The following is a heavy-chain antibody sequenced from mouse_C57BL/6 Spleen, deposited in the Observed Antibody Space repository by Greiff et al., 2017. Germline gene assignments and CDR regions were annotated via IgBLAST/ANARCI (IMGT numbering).Heavy chain of an antibody. J-gene: IGHJ4*01. D-gene: IGHD2-4*01. CDR2: ISSGSSTI. V-gene: IGHV5-17*01. CDR3: ARGRLPHAMDY. CDR1: GFTFSDYG. Sequence: EVQRVESGGGLVKPGGSLKLSCAASGFTFSDYGMHWVRQAPEKGLEWVAYISSGSSTIYYADTVKGRFTISRDNAKNTLFLQMTSLRSEDTAMYYCARGRLPHAMDYWGQGTSVTVSS.